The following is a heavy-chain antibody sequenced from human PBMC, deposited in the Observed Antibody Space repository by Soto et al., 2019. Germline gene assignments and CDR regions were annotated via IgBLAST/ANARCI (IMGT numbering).Heavy chain of an antibody. Sequence: ASVKVSCKASGYTFTGYYIHWVRQAPGQGLEWMGWINPNSGGTNYAQKFQGWVTMTRETSISTAYMELSRLRSDDTAVYYCARQITGTPSVYYGMDVWGQGTTVTVYS. J-gene: IGHJ6*02. V-gene: IGHV1-2*04. CDR2: INPNSGGT. D-gene: IGHD1-7*01. CDR1: GYTFTGYY. CDR3: ARQITGTPSVYYGMDV.